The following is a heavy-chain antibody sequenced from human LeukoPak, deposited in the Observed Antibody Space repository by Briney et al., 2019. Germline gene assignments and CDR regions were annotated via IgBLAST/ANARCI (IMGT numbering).Heavy chain of an antibody. Sequence: GGSLRLSCAVSGITLSNYGMSWVRQAPGKGLEWVAGISDSGGSTNYADSVKGRFTISRDNPKNTLYLQMNSLRAEDTSVYFCAKRGVVIRVILVGFHKEAYYFDSWGQGALVTVSS. J-gene: IGHJ4*02. CDR1: GITLSNYG. CDR2: ISDSGGST. CDR3: AKRGVVIRVILVGFHKEAYYFDS. V-gene: IGHV3-23*01. D-gene: IGHD3-22*01.